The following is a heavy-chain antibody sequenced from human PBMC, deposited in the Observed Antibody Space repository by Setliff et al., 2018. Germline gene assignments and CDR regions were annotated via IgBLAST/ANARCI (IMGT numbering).Heavy chain of an antibody. CDR3: ARDRSALVRGVVHHNYFDP. V-gene: IGHV4-31*03. D-gene: IGHD3-10*01. CDR1: GASMRGGTFY. CDR2: ISYSGNT. J-gene: IGHJ5*02. Sequence: SETLSLTCTVSGASMRGGTFYWSWIRLHPGKGLEWIGYISYSGNTYYNPSFEGRLALSVDASMNQFSLRLSSVTAADSAIYYCARDRSALVRGVVHHNYFDPWGQGNKVTVSS.